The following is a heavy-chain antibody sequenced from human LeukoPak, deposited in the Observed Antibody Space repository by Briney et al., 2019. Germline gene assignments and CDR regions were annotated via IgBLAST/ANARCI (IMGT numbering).Heavy chain of an antibody. CDR1: GGSISSGPYF. J-gene: IGHJ4*02. Sequence: SETLSLTCSVSGGSISSGPYFWSWIRQSPGQGLEWIGYIWPSGSTNYNPSLSGRVAISLDKSRNHFTLMVTAVTAADTAVYYCARIKPLAAAGALWGQGTLVTVSS. V-gene: IGHV4-30-2*06. CDR3: ARIKPLAAAGAL. D-gene: IGHD6-13*01. CDR2: IWPSGST.